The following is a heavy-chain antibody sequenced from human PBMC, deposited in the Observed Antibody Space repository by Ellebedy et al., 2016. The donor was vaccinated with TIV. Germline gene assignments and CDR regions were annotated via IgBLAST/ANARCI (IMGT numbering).Heavy chain of an antibody. Sequence: GESLKISXAASGFTFSSYGMHWVRQAPGKGLEWVAVIWYDGSNKYYADSVKGRFTISRDNSKNTLYLQMNSLRAEDTAVYYCARGPGRYCSSTSCPYYYYYGMDVWGQGTTVTVSS. CDR3: ARGPGRYCSSTSCPYYYYYGMDV. CDR2: IWYDGSNK. J-gene: IGHJ6*02. CDR1: GFTFSSYG. V-gene: IGHV3-33*01. D-gene: IGHD2-2*01.